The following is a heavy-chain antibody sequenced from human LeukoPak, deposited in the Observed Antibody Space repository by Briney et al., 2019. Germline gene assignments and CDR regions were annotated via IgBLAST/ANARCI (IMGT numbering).Heavy chain of an antibody. CDR3: ARDSDQLLHYYYYYMDV. Sequence: ASVKVSCKASGGTFSSYAISWVRQAPGQGLEWMGWISAYNGNTNYAQKLQGRVTMTTDTSTSTAYMELRSLRSDDTAVYYCARDSDQLLHYYYYYMDVWGKGTTVTVSS. CDR2: ISAYNGNT. D-gene: IGHD2-2*01. CDR1: GGTFSSYA. J-gene: IGHJ6*03. V-gene: IGHV1-18*01.